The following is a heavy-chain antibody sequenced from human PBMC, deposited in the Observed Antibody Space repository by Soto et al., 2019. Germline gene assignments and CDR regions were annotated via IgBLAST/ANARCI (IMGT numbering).Heavy chain of an antibody. V-gene: IGHV3-11*01. D-gene: IGHD3-9*01. CDR3: ARVRGDGYYNF. CDR2: ISISGTTI. CDR1: GFTLSDYY. J-gene: IGHJ4*02. Sequence: QVQLVESGGGLVKPGGSLRLSCAASGFTLSDYYMTWIRQAPGKGLEWVSDISISGTTIHYADSVRGRFTISRDNAKNSLWLKMNTRRAEDTAVYYCARVRGDGYYNFWGQGTLVTVSS.